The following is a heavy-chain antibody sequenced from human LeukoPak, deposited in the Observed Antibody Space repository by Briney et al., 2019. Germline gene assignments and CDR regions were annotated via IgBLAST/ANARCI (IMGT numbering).Heavy chain of an antibody. V-gene: IGHV3-53*01. CDR1: GFTVSSNY. CDR3: ARERDSSGYYLRY. CDR2: IYSGGST. D-gene: IGHD3-22*01. Sequence: GGSLRLSCTASGFTVSSNYMSWVRQAPGKGLEWVSVIYSGGSTYYADSVKGRFTISRDNSKNTLYLQMNSLRAEDTAVYYCARERDSSGYYLRYWGQGTLVTVSS. J-gene: IGHJ4*02.